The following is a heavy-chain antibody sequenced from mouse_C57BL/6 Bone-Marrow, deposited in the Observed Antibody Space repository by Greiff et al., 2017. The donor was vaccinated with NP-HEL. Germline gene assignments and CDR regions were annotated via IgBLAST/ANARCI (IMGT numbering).Heavy chain of an antibody. V-gene: IGHV5-4*03. Sequence: EVNLVESGGGLVKPGGSLKLSCAASGFTFSSYAMSWVRQTPEKRLEWVATISDGGSYTYYPDNVKGRFTISRDNAKNNLYLQMSHLKSEDTAMYYCASHYYGGLFDYWGQGTTLTVSS. CDR2: ISDGGSYT. CDR1: GFTFSSYA. J-gene: IGHJ2*01. D-gene: IGHD1-2*01. CDR3: ASHYYGGLFDY.